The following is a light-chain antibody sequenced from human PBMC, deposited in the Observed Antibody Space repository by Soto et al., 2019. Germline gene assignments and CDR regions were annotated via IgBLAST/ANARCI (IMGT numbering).Light chain of an antibody. Sequence: DIQMTQSPSTLSASVGDRVTITCRASHNVNNWLAWYQQKPGKAPKFLIYHSSTLEIGVPSRLSGSGSGTDSTLTISGLQPDDFATYYCHPYDSYPWTFGQGTKVEVK. J-gene: IGKJ1*01. CDR3: HPYDSYPWT. V-gene: IGKV1-5*03. CDR2: HSS. CDR1: HNVNNW.